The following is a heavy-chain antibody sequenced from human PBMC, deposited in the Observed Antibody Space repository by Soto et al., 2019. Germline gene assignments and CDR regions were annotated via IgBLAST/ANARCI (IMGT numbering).Heavy chain of an antibody. D-gene: IGHD2-15*01. CDR1: GGSISSSNW. J-gene: IGHJ4*02. CDR2: IYHSGST. CDR3: ARDCSGGSCYS. Sequence: SETLSLTCAVSGGSISSSNWWSWVRQPPGKGLEWIGEIYHSGSTNYNPSLKGRVTISVDTSKNQFSLKLSSVTAADTAVYYCARDCSGGSCYSWGQGTLVTVSS. V-gene: IGHV4-4*02.